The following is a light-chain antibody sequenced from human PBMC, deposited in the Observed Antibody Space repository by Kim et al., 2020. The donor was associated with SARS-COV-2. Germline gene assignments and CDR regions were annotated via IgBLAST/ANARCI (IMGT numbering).Light chain of an antibody. Sequence: IVLTQSPATLSVSPGERATLSCRASQSVSSNLAWYQQKPGQAPRLLIYGASTRATGIPAKFSGSGSGTEFTLTISSLQSEDFAVYYCQQYEDWPLTFGGGTKVDIK. V-gene: IGKV3-15*01. CDR2: GAS. CDR3: QQYEDWPLT. J-gene: IGKJ4*01. CDR1: QSVSSN.